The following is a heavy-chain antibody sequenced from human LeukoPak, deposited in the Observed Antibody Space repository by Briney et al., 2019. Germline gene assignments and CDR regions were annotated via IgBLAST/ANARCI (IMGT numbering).Heavy chain of an antibody. J-gene: IGHJ5*02. D-gene: IGHD3-10*01. CDR3: AKNGHYYDSVRGWFDP. Sequence: SEPLSLTCTVSGGSISSSSYYWGWIRQLPGKGLVWIGYISYSGSTYYNPSLKSRLTISLDTSKNQFSLRLTSVTAADTAVYYCAKNGHYYDSVRGWFDPWGQGTLVTVSS. V-gene: IGHV4-31*03. CDR1: GGSISSSSYY. CDR2: ISYSGST.